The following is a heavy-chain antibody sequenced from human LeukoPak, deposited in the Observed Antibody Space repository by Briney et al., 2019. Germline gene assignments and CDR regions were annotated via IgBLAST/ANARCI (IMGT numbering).Heavy chain of an antibody. CDR1: GFIFSSYA. CDR2: ISDGGVST. V-gene: IGHV3-23*01. J-gene: IGHJ4*02. D-gene: IGHD2-2*01. Sequence: PGGSLRLSCAASGFIFSSYAMSWVRQAPGKGLEWVSAISDGGVSTYYAESVKGRFTISGDNSKQTVYLQMHSLRDEDTAVYYCVKENIPAANGDYWGQGTLVTVSS. CDR3: VKENIPAANGDY.